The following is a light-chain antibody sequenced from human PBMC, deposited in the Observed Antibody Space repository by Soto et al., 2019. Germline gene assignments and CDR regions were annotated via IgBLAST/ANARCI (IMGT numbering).Light chain of an antibody. CDR1: QSVSSY. V-gene: IGKV3-11*01. CDR2: DAS. Sequence: EIVLTQSPATLSLSPGERATLSCSASQSVSSYLAWYQQKPGQAPRLLIYDASARSTGIPARFSGSGSGTDFTLTISSLEPEDFAVYYCQQRSKWPGTFGQGTKLEIK. J-gene: IGKJ2*01. CDR3: QQRSKWPGT.